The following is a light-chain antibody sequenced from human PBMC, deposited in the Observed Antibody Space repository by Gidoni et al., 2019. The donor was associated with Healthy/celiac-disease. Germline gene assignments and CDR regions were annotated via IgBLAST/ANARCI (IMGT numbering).Light chain of an antibody. J-gene: IGLJ3*02. CDR3: QSADSSGTYSV. CDR2: KDS. V-gene: IGLV3-25*02. CDR1: ALPKQY. Sequence: SYELTQPPSVSVSPGQTARITCSGDALPKQYAYWYQQKPGQAPVLVRYKDSERPSGVPGRFSGSSSGTTVTLTISGDQAEDEADYYCQSADSSGTYSVFGGGTKLTVL.